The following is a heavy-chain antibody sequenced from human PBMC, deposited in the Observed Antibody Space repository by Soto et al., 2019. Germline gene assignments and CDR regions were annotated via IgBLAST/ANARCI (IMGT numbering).Heavy chain of an antibody. CDR2: IKQDGSEK. CDR3: ALSRGPYYDFWSGHISDY. CDR1: GFTFSSYW. V-gene: IGHV3-7*01. D-gene: IGHD3-3*01. Sequence: GGSLRLSCAASGFTFSSYWMSWVRQAPGKGLEWVANIKQDGSEKYYVDSVKGRFTISRDNAKNSLYLQMNSLRAEDTAVYYCALSRGPYYDFWSGHISDYWGQGTLVTVSS. J-gene: IGHJ4*02.